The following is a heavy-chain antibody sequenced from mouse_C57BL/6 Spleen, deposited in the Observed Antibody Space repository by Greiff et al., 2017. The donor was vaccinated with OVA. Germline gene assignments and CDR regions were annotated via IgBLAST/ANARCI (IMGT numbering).Heavy chain of an antibody. D-gene: IGHD1-1*01. CDR3: TTPYGSSYDWYFDV. CDR1: GFNIKDDY. V-gene: IGHV14-4*01. CDR2: IDPENGDT. Sequence: EVQLQQSGAELVRPGASVKLSCTASGFNIKDDYMHWVKQRPEQGLEWIGWIDPENGDTEYASKFQGKATITADTSSNTAYLQLSSLTSEDTAVYYCTTPYGSSYDWYFDVWGTGTTVTVSS. J-gene: IGHJ1*03.